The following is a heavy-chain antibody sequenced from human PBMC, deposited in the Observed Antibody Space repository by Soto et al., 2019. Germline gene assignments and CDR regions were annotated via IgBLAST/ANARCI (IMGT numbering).Heavy chain of an antibody. J-gene: IGHJ6*04. D-gene: IGHD5-12*01. CDR2: ISWNSGSI. V-gene: IGHV3-9*01. Sequence: PAGSLRLSCAASGFTFDDYAMHWVRQAPGKGLEWVSGISWNSGSIGYADSVKGRFTISRDNAKNSLYLQMNSLRAEDTALYYCAKGPPWTSPIYAMDVWGKGTTVNVSS. CDR3: AKGPPWTSPIYAMDV. CDR1: GFTFDDYA.